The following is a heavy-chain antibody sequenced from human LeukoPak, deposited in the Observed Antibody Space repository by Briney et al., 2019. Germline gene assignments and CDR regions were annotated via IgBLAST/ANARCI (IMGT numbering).Heavy chain of an antibody. CDR1: GFSFNRYG. Sequence: PGRSLSLSCAASGFSFNRYGMHWVRQAPGKGLKWVALIWYDGSNKYYADSVKGRFTISRDTSKNTLYLQMNSLRVEDTAVYYCARDPRTGTAFDYWGQGTLVTVSS. D-gene: IGHD3-10*01. J-gene: IGHJ4*02. CDR2: IWYDGSNK. V-gene: IGHV3-33*01. CDR3: ARDPRTGTAFDY.